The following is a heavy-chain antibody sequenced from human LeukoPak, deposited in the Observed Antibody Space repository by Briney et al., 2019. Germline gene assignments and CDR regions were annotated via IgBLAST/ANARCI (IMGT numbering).Heavy chain of an antibody. Sequence: ASVKVSCKASGYTFTSYGITWVRQAPEQGLEWMGWISTYNGNTNYAQKYQGRVTMTTDTSTSTAYMEVRSLRSDDTAVYYCARHIRGMAGSSWFDYWGQGTLVTVDS. J-gene: IGHJ4*02. CDR3: ARHIRGMAGSSWFDY. D-gene: IGHD6-13*01. CDR1: GYTFTSYG. CDR2: ISTYNGNT. V-gene: IGHV1-18*01.